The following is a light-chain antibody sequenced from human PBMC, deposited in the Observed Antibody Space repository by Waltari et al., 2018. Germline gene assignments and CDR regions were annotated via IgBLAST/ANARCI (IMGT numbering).Light chain of an antibody. CDR1: DYNY. V-gene: IGLV2-14*03. CDR2: DVT. Sequence: QSALAQPASVSGSPGQSLTFSCTGDYNYVSWYQQHPARAPKLVIYDVTNRPSGFSVRLLGSKSGNTGSLTMSGLQAEDEAYCYCSSYVGHTLWVFGGGTKLTVL. J-gene: IGLJ3*02. CDR3: SSYVGHTLWV.